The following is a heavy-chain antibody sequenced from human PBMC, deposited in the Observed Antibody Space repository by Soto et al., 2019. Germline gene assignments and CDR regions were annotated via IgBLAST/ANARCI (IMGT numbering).Heavy chain of an antibody. CDR3: ARCRRSTPIQPDH. CDR1: GDTFTDYF. J-gene: IGHJ4*02. CDR2: INPKSRGR. V-gene: IGHV1-2*02. Sequence: ASVKASWQASGDTFTDYFRNRVRKAPGEGLEGMWLINPKSRGRNYAPNFQGRVTMTRDTTTSTAYMELTWMRFDDTAVHYCARCRRSTPIQPDHLAQRTLVNVCS. D-gene: IGHD1-1*01.